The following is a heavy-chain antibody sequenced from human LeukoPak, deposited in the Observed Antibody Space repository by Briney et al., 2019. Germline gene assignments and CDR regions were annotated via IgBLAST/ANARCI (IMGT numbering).Heavy chain of an antibody. J-gene: IGHJ4*02. Sequence: SETLSLTCTVSGGSISGYYWSWIRQPPGEGLEWIGYIFYSGSTYYNPSLKSRVTISVDTSKNHFSLKLTSVTAADTAVYYCARRIPTFFFDYWGQGTLVTVSS. CDR2: IFYSGST. CDR3: ARRIPTFFFDY. V-gene: IGHV4-59*08. CDR1: GGSISGYY. D-gene: IGHD2-21*01.